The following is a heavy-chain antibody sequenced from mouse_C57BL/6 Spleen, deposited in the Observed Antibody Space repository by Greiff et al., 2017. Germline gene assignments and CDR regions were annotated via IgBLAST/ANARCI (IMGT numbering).Heavy chain of an antibody. CDR1: GFTFSSYA. CDR3: ARDDYYGSSYDY. J-gene: IGHJ2*01. CDR2: ISDGGSYT. Sequence: EVQLQESGGGLVKPGGSLKLSCAASGFTFSSYAMSWVRQTPEKRLEWVATISDGGSYTYYPDNVKGRFTISRVNAKNNLYLQMSHLKSEDTAMYYCARDDYYGSSYDYWGQGTTLTVSS. V-gene: IGHV5-4*01. D-gene: IGHD1-1*01.